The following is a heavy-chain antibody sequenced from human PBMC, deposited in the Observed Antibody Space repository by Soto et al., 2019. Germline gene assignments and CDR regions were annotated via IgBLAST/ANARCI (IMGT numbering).Heavy chain of an antibody. J-gene: IGHJ4*02. D-gene: IGHD6-19*01. V-gene: IGHV3-66*01. CDR1: GFTVSSYH. Sequence: PGGSLRLSCAASGFTVSSYHMSWVRQAPGKGLEWVSIIYTAGSADFADSVKGRFTISRDNSKNSLYLQMHSLRAEVMAVYYCARVPPLAVAPDYWGQGTLVTVSS. CDR3: ARVPPLAVAPDY. CDR2: IYTAGSA.